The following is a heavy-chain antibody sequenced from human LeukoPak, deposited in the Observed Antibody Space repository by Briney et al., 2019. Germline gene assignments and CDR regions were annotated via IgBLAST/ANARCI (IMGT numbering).Heavy chain of an antibody. V-gene: IGHV1-69*13. Sequence: ASVKVSCKASGGSFSSYAISWVRQAPGQGLEWMGGIIPIFSIANYAQKFQGRVTITADESTSTAYMELSSLRSDDTAVYYCARDATVTTLRPLDYWGQGTLVTVSS. J-gene: IGHJ4*02. CDR2: IIPIFSIA. CDR3: ARDATVTTLRPLDY. D-gene: IGHD4-11*01. CDR1: GGSFSSYA.